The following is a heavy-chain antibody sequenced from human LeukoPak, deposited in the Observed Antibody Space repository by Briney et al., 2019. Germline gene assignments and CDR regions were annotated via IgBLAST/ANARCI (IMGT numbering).Heavy chain of an antibody. J-gene: IGHJ4*02. CDR3: AKGVVGGSYFDY. V-gene: IGHV3-23*01. D-gene: IGHD3-16*01. CDR2: ISGSGGST. CDR1: GFTFSSYA. Sequence: GGSLRLSCAASGFTFSSYAMSWVRQAPAKGLEWVSAISGSGGSTYYADSVKGRFTISRDNYKNTLYLQMNSLRAEDTAVYYCAKGVVGGSYFDYWGQGTLVTVSS.